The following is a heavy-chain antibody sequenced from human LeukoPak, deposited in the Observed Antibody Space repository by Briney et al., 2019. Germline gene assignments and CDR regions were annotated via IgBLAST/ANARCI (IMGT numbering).Heavy chain of an antibody. CDR1: GYTFASYY. Sequence: GASVKVSCKASGYTFASYYMHWVRQAPGQGLEWMGLINPSGGSTTYAQKFQGRVTMTRDTSTSTVYMELSSLRSEDTAVYYCARDSTPTYYSGTYYFEYWGQGTLVTVSS. J-gene: IGHJ4*02. V-gene: IGHV1-46*01. D-gene: IGHD1-26*01. CDR3: ARDSTPTYYSGTYYFEY. CDR2: INPSGGST.